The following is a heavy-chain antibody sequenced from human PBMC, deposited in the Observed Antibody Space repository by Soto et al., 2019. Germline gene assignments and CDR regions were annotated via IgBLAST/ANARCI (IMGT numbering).Heavy chain of an antibody. D-gene: IGHD2-2*01. CDR2: INADGTST. CDR1: VFTFSNSW. CDR3: VKVLARGVGVPRFYFDS. J-gene: IGHJ4*02. V-gene: IGHV3-74*01. Sequence: PGWSLRLSCSASVFTFSNSWMHWVRQVSGKGLEWVSRINADGTSTSYADSVKGRFTISRDNAKNTLYLHVNSLRAEDTAVYYCVKVLARGVGVPRFYFDSWGQGALVTV.